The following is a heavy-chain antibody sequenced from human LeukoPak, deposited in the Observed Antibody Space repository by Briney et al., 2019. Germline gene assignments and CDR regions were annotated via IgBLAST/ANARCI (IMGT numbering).Heavy chain of an antibody. CDR3: ARVGAKYVGIDC. J-gene: IGHJ4*02. Sequence: SETLSLTCTVSGGSVTSGGYYWIWIRQHPGKGLEWIGYFYYSGSTSCNPSLESRVTISIDTSETQFSLKLSSVTAADTAVYYCARVGAKYVGIDCWGQGTLVTVSS. D-gene: IGHD3-16*01. CDR2: FYYSGST. CDR1: GGSVTSGGYY. V-gene: IGHV4-31*03.